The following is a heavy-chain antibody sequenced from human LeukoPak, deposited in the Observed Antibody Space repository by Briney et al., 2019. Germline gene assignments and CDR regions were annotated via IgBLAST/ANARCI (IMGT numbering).Heavy chain of an antibody. CDR1: GFTVSSNY. Sequence: GGSLRLSCAASGFTVSSNYMSWVRQAPGKGLEWVSVIYSGGSTYYADSVKGRFTISRDNSKNTLYLQMNSLRAEDTAVYYCARTAVTTVTYYFDYWGQGTLVTVSS. J-gene: IGHJ4*02. D-gene: IGHD4-17*01. V-gene: IGHV3-53*01. CDR2: IYSGGST. CDR3: ARTAVTTVTYYFDY.